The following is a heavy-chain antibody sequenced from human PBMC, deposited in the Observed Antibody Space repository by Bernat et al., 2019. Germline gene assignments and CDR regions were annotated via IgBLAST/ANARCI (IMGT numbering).Heavy chain of an antibody. CDR2: ISGSGGTT. V-gene: IGHV3-23*01. CDR1: GFTFSSYG. J-gene: IGHJ5*02. D-gene: IGHD6-19*01. CDR3: AKALVFLADSAEGAWFDP. Sequence: EVQLLESGGDLVQPGGSLRLSCAASGFTFSSYGMSWVRQAPGKGLAWVSSISGSGGTTYYADSVKGRFTISRDNSKNTLYLRMDRLRAEDTAVYYCAKALVFLADSAEGAWFDPWGQGTLVTVSS.